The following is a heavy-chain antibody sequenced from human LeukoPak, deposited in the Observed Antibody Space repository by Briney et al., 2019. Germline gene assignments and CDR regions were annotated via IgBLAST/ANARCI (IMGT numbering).Heavy chain of an antibody. D-gene: IGHD3-10*01. V-gene: IGHV3-13*04. CDR3: ARRRYGLGSYSDAFDI. Sequence: GGSLRLSCGASGFTFISYDMHWVRQPTGKGLEWVSGIDTAGGTYYAGSVKGRFTISRENAKNSLSLQMNSLRGGDTAVYYCARRRYGLGSYSDAFDIWGQGTMVTVSS. CDR2: IDTAGGT. CDR1: GFTFISYD. J-gene: IGHJ3*02.